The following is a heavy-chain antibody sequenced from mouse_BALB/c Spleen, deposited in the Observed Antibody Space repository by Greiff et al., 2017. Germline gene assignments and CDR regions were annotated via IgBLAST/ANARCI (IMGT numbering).Heavy chain of an antibody. V-gene: IGHV1S56*01. J-gene: IGHJ1*01. CDR1: GYTFTSYY. CDR2: IYPGNVNT. CDR3: ARSRWDWYFDV. D-gene: IGHD1-1*02. Sequence: VQLQQSGPELVKPGASVRISCKASGYTFTSYYIHWVKQRPGQGLEWIGWIYPGNVNTKYNEKFKGKATLTADKSSSTYYMQISSLTSEDSAVYFGARSRWDWYFDVWGAGTTVTVSS.